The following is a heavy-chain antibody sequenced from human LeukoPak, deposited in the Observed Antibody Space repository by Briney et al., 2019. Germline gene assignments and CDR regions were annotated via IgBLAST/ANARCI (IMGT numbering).Heavy chain of an antibody. V-gene: IGHV1-8*03. CDR2: INPNSGNT. D-gene: IGHD6-13*01. CDR1: GYTFTGYY. CDR3: ARRIAAAGTNYWYFDL. J-gene: IGHJ2*01. Sequence: GASVKVSCKASGYTFTGYYMHWVRQAPGQGLEWMGWINPNSGNTGYAQKFQGRVTITRNTSISTAYMELSSLRSEDTAVYYCARRIAAAGTNYWYFDLWGRGTLVTVSS.